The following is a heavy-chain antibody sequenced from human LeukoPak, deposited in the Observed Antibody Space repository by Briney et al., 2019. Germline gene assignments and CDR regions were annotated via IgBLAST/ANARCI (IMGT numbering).Heavy chain of an antibody. Sequence: SVKVSCKASGGTFSSYTISWVRQAPGQGLEWMGRIIPILGIANYAQKFQGRVTITADKSTSTAYMELSSLRSEDTAVYYCAREVRRVVASDYWGQGTLVTVSS. J-gene: IGHJ4*02. V-gene: IGHV1-69*04. CDR3: AREVRRVVASDY. CDR1: GGTFSSYT. D-gene: IGHD2-15*01. CDR2: IIPILGIA.